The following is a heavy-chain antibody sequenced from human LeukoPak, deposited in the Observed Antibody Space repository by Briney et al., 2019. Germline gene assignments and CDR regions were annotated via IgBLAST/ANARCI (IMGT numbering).Heavy chain of an antibody. Sequence: SETLSLTCTVSGGSISSYYWSWIRQPPGKGLEWIGYIYYSGSTNYNPSLKSRVTISVDTSKNQFSLKLSSVTAADTAVYYCARVDPDSSSTLEVFDYWGQGTLVTVPS. D-gene: IGHD6-6*01. CDR2: IYYSGST. CDR1: GGSISSYY. J-gene: IGHJ4*02. CDR3: ARVDPDSSSTLEVFDY. V-gene: IGHV4-59*01.